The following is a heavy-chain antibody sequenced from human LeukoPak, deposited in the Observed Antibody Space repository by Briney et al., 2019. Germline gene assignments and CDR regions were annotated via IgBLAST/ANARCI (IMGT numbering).Heavy chain of an antibody. CDR3: ARELIGSSWFGYYYYYMDV. CDR1: GYTFTGYY. CDR2: INPNSGGT. V-gene: IGHV1-2*02. Sequence: GASVKVSCKASGYTFTGYYMHWVRQAPGQGLEWMGWINPNSGGTNYAQKFQGRVTMTRDTSISTAYMELSGLRSDDTAVYYCARELIGSSWFGYYYYYMDVWGKGTTVTISS. J-gene: IGHJ6*03. D-gene: IGHD6-13*01.